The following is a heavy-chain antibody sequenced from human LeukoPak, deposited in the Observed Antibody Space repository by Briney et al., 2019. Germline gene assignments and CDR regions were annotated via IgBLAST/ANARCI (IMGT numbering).Heavy chain of an antibody. V-gene: IGHV4-4*02. J-gene: IGHJ5*01. CDR3: ARVYSSGWYHWLDS. CDR2: IYRSGST. D-gene: IGHD6-19*01. Sequence: SETLSLTCAVSGGSISSSNWWSWVRQPPGKGLEWIGEIYRSGSTNYNPSLKSRVTISVDKSKNQFSLKLSSVTAADTAVYYCARVYSSGWYHWLDSWGQGTLVTVSS. CDR1: GGSISSSNW.